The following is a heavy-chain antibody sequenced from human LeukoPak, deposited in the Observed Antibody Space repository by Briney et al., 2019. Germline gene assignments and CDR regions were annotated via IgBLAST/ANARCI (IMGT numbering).Heavy chain of an antibody. CDR2: MSSSDDGR. CDR1: GFSFSSYA. V-gene: IGHV3-21*01. CDR3: ARDNRYSIFNWFDP. Sequence: GGSLRLSCATSGFSFSSYAMSWVRQAPGKGLEWVSAMSSSDDGRYYADSVKGRFTISRDNAKNSLYLQMNSLRAEDTAVYYCARDNRYSIFNWFDPWGQGTLVTVSS. J-gene: IGHJ5*02. D-gene: IGHD6-13*01.